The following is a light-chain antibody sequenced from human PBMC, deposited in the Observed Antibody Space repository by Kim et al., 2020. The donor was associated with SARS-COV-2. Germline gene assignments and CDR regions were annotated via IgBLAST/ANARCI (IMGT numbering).Light chain of an antibody. Sequence: SAAVGDRVTITCLASENIGTWLAWYQQKPGRAPSLLIYLAPTLESGVPSRFSGTGSGTEFSLSITSLQTDDFATYYCQHYSRFPYTFGQGTKLEI. CDR3: QHYSRFPYT. V-gene: IGKV1-5*03. CDR2: LAP. J-gene: IGKJ2*01. CDR1: ENIGTW.